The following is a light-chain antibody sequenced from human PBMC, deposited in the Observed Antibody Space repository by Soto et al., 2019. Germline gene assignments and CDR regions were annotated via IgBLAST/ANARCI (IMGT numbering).Light chain of an antibody. Sequence: VLTQPPSVSGAPGQRVTISCPGSSSNIGAGYDVHWYQQLPGTAPKLLIYGNSNRPSGVPDRFSGSKSGTSASLAITGLQAEDEADYYCQSYDSSLSGYVFGTGTKLTVL. CDR2: GNS. J-gene: IGLJ1*01. CDR3: QSYDSSLSGYV. CDR1: SSNIGAGYD. V-gene: IGLV1-40*01.